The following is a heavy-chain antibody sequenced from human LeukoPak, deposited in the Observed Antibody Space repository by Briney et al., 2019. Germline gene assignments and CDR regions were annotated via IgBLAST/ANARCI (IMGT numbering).Heavy chain of an antibody. Sequence: ESGPTLVKPTQTLTLTCTFSGFSLSTSGVGVGWIRQPPGKALEWLALIYWNDDKRYSPSLKSRPTITKDTSKNQVVLTMTNMDPVDTATYYCAHRIAAAGRHGGFDPWGQGTLVTVSS. J-gene: IGHJ5*02. V-gene: IGHV2-5*01. CDR2: IYWNDDK. CDR3: AHRIAAAGRHGGFDP. CDR1: GFSLSTSGVG. D-gene: IGHD6-13*01.